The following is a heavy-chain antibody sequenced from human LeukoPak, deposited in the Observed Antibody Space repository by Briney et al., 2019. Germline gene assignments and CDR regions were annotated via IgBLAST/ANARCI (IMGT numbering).Heavy chain of an antibody. V-gene: IGHV4-61*02. CDR2: IYNSGRT. CDR1: GGSISSGSYY. D-gene: IGHD5-18*01. CDR3: ASRKLDTAMGGAFDI. J-gene: IGHJ3*02. Sequence: SQTLSLTCTVSGGSISSGSYYWSWIPQPAGKGLEWIGRIYNSGRTYYNPSLRSRVTISVDTSNNLFSLKQSAVTAADTAVYYCASRKLDTAMGGAFDIWGQETMVSVSS.